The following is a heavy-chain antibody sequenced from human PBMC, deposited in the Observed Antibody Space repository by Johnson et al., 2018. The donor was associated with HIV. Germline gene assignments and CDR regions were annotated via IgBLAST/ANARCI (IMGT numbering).Heavy chain of an antibody. CDR3: TTPITVTYAFDI. V-gene: IGHV3-15*02. J-gene: IGHJ3*02. D-gene: IGHD4-11*01. CDR1: GFTFSNAW. Sequence: VQLVESGGALVKPGGSLRLSCAASGFTFSNAWMNWVRQAPGKGLEWVGRIKSKTDGGPTDYAAPVKGRFTISRDDSKNTLYLQMNSLKTEDTAVYYCTTPITVTYAFDIWGQGTMVTVSS. CDR2: IKSKTDGGPT.